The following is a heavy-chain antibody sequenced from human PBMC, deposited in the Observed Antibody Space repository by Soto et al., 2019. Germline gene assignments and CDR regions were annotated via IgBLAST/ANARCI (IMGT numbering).Heavy chain of an antibody. J-gene: IGHJ5*02. CDR2: INPSGGST. CDR1: GYTFTSYY. V-gene: IGHV1-46*01. D-gene: IGHD3-10*01. Sequence: AASVKVSCKASGYTFTSYYMHWVRQAPGQGLEWMGIINPSGGSTSYAQKFQGRVTMTRDTSTSTVYMELSSLRSEDTAVYYCARDWRYGSGSYAQFGPLGQGTLVTVAS. CDR3: ARDWRYGSGSYAQFGP.